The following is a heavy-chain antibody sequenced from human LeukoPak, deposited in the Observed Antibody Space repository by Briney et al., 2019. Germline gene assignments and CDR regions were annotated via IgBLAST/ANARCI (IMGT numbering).Heavy chain of an antibody. CDR3: ATDLG. CDR1: GFTFNTYS. J-gene: IGHJ4*02. Sequence: HPGGSLRLSCVASGFTFNTYSMNWFRQPPGKGLVWVSRVEHDGSRTAYADSVTGRFTISRDNARNMVYLQMNSLRAEDTAVYYCATDLGWGQGTLVTVSS. CDR2: VEHDGSRT. D-gene: IGHD4-17*01. V-gene: IGHV3-74*01.